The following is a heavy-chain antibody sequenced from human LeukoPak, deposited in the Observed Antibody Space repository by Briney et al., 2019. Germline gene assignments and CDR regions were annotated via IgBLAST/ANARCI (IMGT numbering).Heavy chain of an antibody. CDR2: ISSGSSYT. V-gene: IGHV3-11*05. D-gene: IGHD6-13*01. Sequence: GGSLRLSCAASGFTFSDYYMSWIRQAPGKGLEWVSYISSGSSYTNYADSVKGRFTISRDNAKNSLYLQMNSLRAEDTAVYYCARDWMSSSGVNFDYWGQGTLVTVSS. CDR3: ARDWMSSSGVNFDY. CDR1: GFTFSDYY. J-gene: IGHJ4*02.